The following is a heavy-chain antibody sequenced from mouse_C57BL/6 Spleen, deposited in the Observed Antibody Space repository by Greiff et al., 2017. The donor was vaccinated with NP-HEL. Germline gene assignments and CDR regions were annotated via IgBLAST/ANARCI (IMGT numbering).Heavy chain of an antibody. D-gene: IGHD1-1*01. V-gene: IGHV8-12*01. CDR1: GFSLSTSGMG. CDR2: IYWDDDK. Sequence: QVQLKESGPGILQSSQTLSLTCSFSGFSLSTSGMGVSWIRQPSGKGLEWLAHIYWDDDKRYNPSLKSRLTISKDTSRNQVFLKITSVDTADTATYYCARRAYYGSSSWYFDVWGTGTTVTVSS. CDR3: ARRAYYGSSSWYFDV. J-gene: IGHJ1*03.